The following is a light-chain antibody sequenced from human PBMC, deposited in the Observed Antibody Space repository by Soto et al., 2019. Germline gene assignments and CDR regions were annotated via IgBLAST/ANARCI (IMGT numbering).Light chain of an antibody. J-gene: IGKJ1*01. CDR3: QQYSSSPWWT. V-gene: IGKV3-20*01. CDR1: QSVSSSY. Sequence: EIVLTQSPGTLSLSPGERATLSCRASQSVSSSYLAWYQQKPGQAPRLLIYGASSRATGIPDRFSGSGSGTDFTLTISRLEPEDFAVYYCQQYSSSPWWTFGQGTKVEIK. CDR2: GAS.